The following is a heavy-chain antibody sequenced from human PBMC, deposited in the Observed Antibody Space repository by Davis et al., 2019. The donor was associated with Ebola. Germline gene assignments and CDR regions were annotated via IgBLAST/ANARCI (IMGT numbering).Heavy chain of an antibody. V-gene: IGHV3-74*01. CDR1: GFTFSNYW. CDR3: VRDSDAYSFDY. CDR2: IKGDGSYT. J-gene: IGHJ4*02. Sequence: GESLKISCAASGFTFSNYWMHWVRQAPGKGLVWVSRIKGDGSYTNYADSVQGRFTISRDNAKNTLYLQMNNLRADDTAVYYCVRDSDAYSFDYWGQGTLVTVSS. D-gene: IGHD5-24*01.